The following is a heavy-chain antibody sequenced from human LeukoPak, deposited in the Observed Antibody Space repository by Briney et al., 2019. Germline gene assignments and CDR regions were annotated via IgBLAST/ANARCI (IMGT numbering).Heavy chain of an antibody. J-gene: IGHJ6*03. D-gene: IGHD6-13*01. Sequence: ASVKVSCKASGGTFSSYAISWVRQAPGQGLEWMGGIIPIFGTANYAQKFQGRVTITADKSTSTAYMELSSLRSEDTAVYYCARGGSSRYSAGYYYYMDVWSKGTTVTVSS. CDR1: GGTFSSYA. CDR3: ARGGSSRYSAGYYYYMDV. V-gene: IGHV1-69*06. CDR2: IIPIFGTA.